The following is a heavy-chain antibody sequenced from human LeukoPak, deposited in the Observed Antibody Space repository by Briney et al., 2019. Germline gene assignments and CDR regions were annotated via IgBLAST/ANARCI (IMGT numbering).Heavy chain of an antibody. V-gene: IGHV4-4*02. CDR1: GGSISSSNW. CDR3: ARDGIAAAGTQYNWFDP. Sequence: SGTLSLTCAVSGGSISSSNWWSWVRQPPGKGLEWIGEIYHSGSTNYNPSLKSRVIISVDKSKNQFSLKLSSVTAADTAVYYCARDGIAAAGTQYNWFDPWGQGTLVTVSS. D-gene: IGHD6-13*01. J-gene: IGHJ5*02. CDR2: IYHSGST.